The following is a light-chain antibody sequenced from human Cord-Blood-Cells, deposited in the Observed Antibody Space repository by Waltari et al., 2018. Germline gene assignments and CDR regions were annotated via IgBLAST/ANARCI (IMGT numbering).Light chain of an antibody. Sequence: QSVLTQPPSASGTPGQRATISCSGSSSTIGSNTVNWYQQLPGTAPKLPIYSNNQRPSGVPDRFSGSKSGTSASLAISGLQSEDEADYYCAAWDDSLNGPVFGGGTKLTVL. CDR3: AAWDDSLNGPV. J-gene: IGLJ3*02. CDR1: SSTIGSNT. CDR2: SNN. V-gene: IGLV1-44*01.